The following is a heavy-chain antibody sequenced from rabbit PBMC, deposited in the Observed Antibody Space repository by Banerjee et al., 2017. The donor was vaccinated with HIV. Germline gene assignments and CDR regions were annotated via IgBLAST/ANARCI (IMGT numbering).Heavy chain of an antibody. CDR3: ARKWTDNSDWTFNL. CDR2: IYPDYGST. Sequence: QEQLVESGGGLVQPGGSLKLSCKASGVDFSSYAISWVRQAPGKGLEWIAYIYPDYGSTDYASWVNGRFTISSDNAQNTVDLQMNSLTAADTATYFCARKWTDNSDWTFNLWGPGTLVTVS. D-gene: IGHD4-1*01. V-gene: IGHV1S47*01. CDR1: GVDFSSYA. J-gene: IGHJ4*01.